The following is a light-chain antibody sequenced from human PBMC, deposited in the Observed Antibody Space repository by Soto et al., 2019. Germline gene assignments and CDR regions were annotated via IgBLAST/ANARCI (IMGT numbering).Light chain of an antibody. CDR2: DVS. CDR3: SSYTISNTRQIV. V-gene: IGLV2-14*03. J-gene: IGLJ1*01. Sequence: QSVLTQPASVSGSPGQSITISCTGTSSDVGGYNYVSWYQHHPGKAPKLMIYDVSNRPSGVSNRFSGSKSGNTASLTISGLQPEDEADYYCSSYTISNTRQIVLGTGTKVTVL. CDR1: SSDVGGYNY.